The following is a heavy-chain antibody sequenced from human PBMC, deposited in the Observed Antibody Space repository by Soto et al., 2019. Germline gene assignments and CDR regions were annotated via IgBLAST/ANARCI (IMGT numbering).Heavy chain of an antibody. CDR3: ARVTLGYCSGGSCYGAFDI. V-gene: IGHV1-69*13. D-gene: IGHD2-15*01. CDR2: IIPIFGTA. Sequence: GASVKVSCKASGGTFSSYAISWVRQAPGQGLEWMGGIIPIFGTANYAQKFQGRVTITADESTSTAYMELSSLRSEDTAVYYCARVTLGYCSGGSCYGAFDIWGKGTMVTVSS. J-gene: IGHJ3*02. CDR1: GGTFSSYA.